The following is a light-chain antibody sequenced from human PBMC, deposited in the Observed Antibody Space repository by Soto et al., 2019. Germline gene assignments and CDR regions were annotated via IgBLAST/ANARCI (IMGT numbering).Light chain of an antibody. CDR2: GAS. CDR1: QSVSSSY. CDR3: QQYGSSPPT. V-gene: IGKV3-20*01. Sequence: EIVLTQSPGTLSLSPGERAILSCRASQSVSSSYLAWYQQKPGQAARLLIYGASNRATGIPDRFSGSGSGTDFTLTISRLEPEDFAVYYCQQYGSSPPTFGQGTKVEIK. J-gene: IGKJ1*01.